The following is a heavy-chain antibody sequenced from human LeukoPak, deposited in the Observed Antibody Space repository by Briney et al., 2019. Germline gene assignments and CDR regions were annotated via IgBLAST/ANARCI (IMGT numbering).Heavy chain of an antibody. V-gene: IGHV3-30*02. CDR1: GFSLSRNG. CDR2: IQHDGSNT. D-gene: IGHD3-3*01. Sequence: GGSLRLSCATSGFSLSRNGMHWVRQAPGKGLEWVAFIQHDGSNTWYADSVKGRFSISRDYSKNTLYLQMNSLRPEDTAVYYCANDFWSAPQDYWGQGTLVTVSS. J-gene: IGHJ4*02. CDR3: ANDFWSAPQDY.